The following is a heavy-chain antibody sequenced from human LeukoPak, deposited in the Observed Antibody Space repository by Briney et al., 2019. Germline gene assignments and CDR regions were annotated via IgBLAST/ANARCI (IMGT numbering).Heavy chain of an antibody. V-gene: IGHV1-2*02. CDR2: INPNSGGT. D-gene: IGHD6-19*01. CDR1: GYTFAGYY. CDR3: ARGQWSAPYGMDV. Sequence: ASVKVSCKASGYTFAGYYMHWVRQAPGQGLEWMGWINPNSGGTNYAQKFQGRVTMTRDTSISTAYMELSRLRSDDTAVYYCARGQWSAPYGMDVWGQGTTVTVSS. J-gene: IGHJ6*02.